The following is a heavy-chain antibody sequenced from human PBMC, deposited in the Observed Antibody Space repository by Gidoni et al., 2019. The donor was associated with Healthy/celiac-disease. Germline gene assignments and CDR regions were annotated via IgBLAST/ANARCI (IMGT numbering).Heavy chain of an antibody. CDR1: GFTFRSYA. CDR2: ISYDGSNK. Sequence: QVQLVESGGGVVQPGRSLRLSCAASGFTFRSYAMHWVRQAPGKGLEWVAVISYDGSNKYYADSVKGRFTISRDNSKNTLYLQMNSLRAEDTAVYYCARDSANNWYFDLWGRGTLVTVSS. V-gene: IGHV3-30-3*01. J-gene: IGHJ2*01. D-gene: IGHD3-10*01. CDR3: ARDSANNWYFDL.